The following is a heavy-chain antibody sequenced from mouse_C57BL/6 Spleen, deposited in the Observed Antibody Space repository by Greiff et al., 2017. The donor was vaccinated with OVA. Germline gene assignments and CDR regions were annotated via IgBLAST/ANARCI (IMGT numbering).Heavy chain of an antibody. J-gene: IGHJ4*01. Sequence: VKLMESGPGLVQPSQSLSITCTVSGFSLTSYGVHWVRQSPGKGLEWLGVIWSGGSTDYNAAFISRLSISKDNSKSQVFFKMNSLQADDTAIYYCARKGYSNPYYAMDYWGQGTSVTVSS. D-gene: IGHD2-5*01. CDR1: GFSLTSYG. V-gene: IGHV2-2*01. CDR2: IWSGGST. CDR3: ARKGYSNPYYAMDY.